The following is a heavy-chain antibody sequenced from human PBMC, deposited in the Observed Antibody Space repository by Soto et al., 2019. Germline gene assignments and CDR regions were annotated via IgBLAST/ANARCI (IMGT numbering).Heavy chain of an antibody. V-gene: IGHV3-7*04. D-gene: IGHD3-22*01. J-gene: IGHJ6*02. CDR2: IKQDGSEK. Sequence: GGSLRLSCAASGFTFSSYWMSWVRQAPGKGLEWVANIKQDGSEKYYVDSVKGRFTISRDNAKNSLYLQMNSLRAEDTAVYYCARFYYDSSGYLPSPYYYYYGMDVWGQGTTVTVSS. CDR3: ARFYYDSSGYLPSPYYYYYGMDV. CDR1: GFTFSSYW.